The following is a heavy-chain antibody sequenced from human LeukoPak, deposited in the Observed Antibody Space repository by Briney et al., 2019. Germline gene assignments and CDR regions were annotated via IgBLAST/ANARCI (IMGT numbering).Heavy chain of an antibody. Sequence: SETLSLTCAVYGGSFSGYSWSWTRQPPGKGLEWIGEISHSGSTNYNPSLKSRVTISVDTSKNQFSLKLSSVTAADTAVYYCARQRNWFDPWGQGTLVTVSS. J-gene: IGHJ5*02. CDR2: ISHSGST. D-gene: IGHD6-25*01. V-gene: IGHV4-34*01. CDR1: GGSFSGYS. CDR3: ARQRNWFDP.